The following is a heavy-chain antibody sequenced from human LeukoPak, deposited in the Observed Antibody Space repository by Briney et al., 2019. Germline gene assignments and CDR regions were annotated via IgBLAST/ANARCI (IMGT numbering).Heavy chain of an antibody. D-gene: IGHD3-22*01. CDR3: ARGGSSGYYFPY. CDR2: ISSSSSYI. Sequence: GGPLRLSCAASGFTFSSYSVNWVRQAPGKGLEWVSSISSSSSYIYYADSVKGRFTISRDNAKNSLYLQMNSLRAEDTAVYYCARGGSSGYYFPYWGQGTLVTVSS. J-gene: IGHJ4*02. V-gene: IGHV3-21*01. CDR1: GFTFSSYS.